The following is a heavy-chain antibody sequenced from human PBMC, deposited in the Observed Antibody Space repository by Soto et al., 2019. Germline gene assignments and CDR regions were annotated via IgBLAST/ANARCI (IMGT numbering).Heavy chain of an antibody. J-gene: IGHJ4*02. D-gene: IGHD6-25*01. V-gene: IGHV1-69*01. CDR2: IIPVFNSA. CDR1: GYTFSSYT. Sequence: QVRLVQSGAEVKKPGSSVKVSCKASGYTFSSYTINWVRQAPGKGLELMGGIIPVFNSATYAQKFQGRVTITADESTSTAYLEWRSLRSEDTAVYYCARIGDGNQRPFDYWGQGTLVTVSS. CDR3: ARIGDGNQRPFDY.